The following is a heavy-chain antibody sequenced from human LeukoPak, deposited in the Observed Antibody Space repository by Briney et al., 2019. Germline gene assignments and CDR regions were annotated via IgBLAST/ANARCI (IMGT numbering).Heavy chain of an antibody. CDR1: GFTFSSYW. Sequence: GGSLRLSCAASGFTFSSYWMSWVRQAPGKGLEWVANIKQNGGEKYYVDSVKGRFTISRDNAKNSLYLQMNSLRAEDTAVYYCAKVSRPSYCGGDCSYAFDIWGQGTMVTVSS. V-gene: IGHV3-7*03. CDR3: AKVSRPSYCGGDCSYAFDI. J-gene: IGHJ3*02. CDR2: IKQNGGEK. D-gene: IGHD2-21*02.